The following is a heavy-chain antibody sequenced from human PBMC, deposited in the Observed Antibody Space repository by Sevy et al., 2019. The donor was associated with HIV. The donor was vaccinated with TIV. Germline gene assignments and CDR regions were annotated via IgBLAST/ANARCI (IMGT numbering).Heavy chain of an antibody. D-gene: IGHD6-13*01. J-gene: IGHJ4*02. V-gene: IGHV3-23*01. CDR2: ISGSGENT. CDR1: AFIFTNYA. CDR3: AKGYSSNYYGIFDY. Sequence: GGSLRLSCAASAFIFTNYAMTWVRQPPGKGLEWVSTISGSGENTYYADSVKGRFTISRDNSRSTLYLQMNSLRAEDTALDYCAKGYSSNYYGIFDYWGQGALVTVSS.